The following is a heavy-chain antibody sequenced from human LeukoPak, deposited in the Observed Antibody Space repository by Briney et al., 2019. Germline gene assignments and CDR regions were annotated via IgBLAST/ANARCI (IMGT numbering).Heavy chain of an antibody. D-gene: IGHD3-22*01. V-gene: IGHV4-59*01. CDR2: IYDSGST. Sequence: SETLSLTCTASGGSISSYYWSWIRQPPGKGLEWIGNIYDSGSTNYNPSLKSRVTISVDTSKNQCSLKLSSVTAADTAVYYCARQSISGSPLSYFDYWGQGTLVNVSS. J-gene: IGHJ4*02. CDR3: ARQSISGSPLSYFDY. CDR1: GGSISSYY.